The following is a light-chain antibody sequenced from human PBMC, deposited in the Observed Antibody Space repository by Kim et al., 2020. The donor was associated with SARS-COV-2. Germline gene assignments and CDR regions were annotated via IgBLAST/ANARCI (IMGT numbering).Light chain of an antibody. CDR1: RCSIVSNY. CDR2: EYN. J-gene: IGLJ3*02. Sequence: GKTVTISCTGRRCSIVSNYVQWYQQRPGSAPTSVIYEYNQRPSGVPDRFSGSIDSSSNSASLTISGLKTEDEADYYCQSYDSSTWVFGGGTKLTVL. V-gene: IGLV6-57*02. CDR3: QSYDSSTWV.